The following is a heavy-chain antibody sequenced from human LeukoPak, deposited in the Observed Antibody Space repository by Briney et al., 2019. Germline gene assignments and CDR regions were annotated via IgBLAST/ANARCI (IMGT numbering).Heavy chain of an antibody. J-gene: IGHJ1*01. V-gene: IGHV4-4*02. CDR2: ISQSART. D-gene: IGHD3-22*01. CDR1: GGSISNNW. CDR3: AGVRLGSSGFSEYFEH. Sequence: PSETLSLTCAVTGGSISNNWWTWVRQPPGKGLEWIGEISQSARTNYNPSLKSRVTMSIDKSRNQFSLRRSSVTAADTAVYYCAGVRLGSSGFSEYFEHWGQGTLVTVSS.